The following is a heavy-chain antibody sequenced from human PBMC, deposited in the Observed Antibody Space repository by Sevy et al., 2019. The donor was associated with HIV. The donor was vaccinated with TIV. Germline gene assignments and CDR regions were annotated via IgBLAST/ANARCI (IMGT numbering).Heavy chain of an antibody. Sequence: GGSLRLSCAASGFTFSSYWMSWVRQAPGKGLEWVANIKQDGSEKYYVDSVKGRFTISRDNAKNSLYLQMNSLRAEDTAVYYCARDRRFLERPYYDYWGQGTLVTVSS. CDR3: ARDRRFLERPYYDY. V-gene: IGHV3-7*01. CDR2: IKQDGSEK. CDR1: GFTFSSYW. D-gene: IGHD3-3*01. J-gene: IGHJ4*02.